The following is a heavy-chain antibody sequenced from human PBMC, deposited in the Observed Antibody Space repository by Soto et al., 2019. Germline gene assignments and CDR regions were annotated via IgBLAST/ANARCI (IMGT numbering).Heavy chain of an antibody. CDR1: GFTFTNAW. D-gene: IGHD1-26*01. Sequence: EVQLVESGGGLVKPGGSLRLSCVASGFTFTNAWLNWVRQAPGKGLEWVGRIKSNADGGPTDDASPVKGRFTISRDDSKSTVYLHMTSLITEDTAVYYCTRHPVGGVTGNWFDSWGQGTLVTVSS. V-gene: IGHV3-15*07. CDR2: IKSNADGGPT. J-gene: IGHJ5*01. CDR3: TRHPVGGVTGNWFDS.